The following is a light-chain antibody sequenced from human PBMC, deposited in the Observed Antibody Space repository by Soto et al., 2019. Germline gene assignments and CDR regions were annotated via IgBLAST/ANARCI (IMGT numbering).Light chain of an antibody. CDR3: QQYGNSRT. CDR1: QSVSSSY. Sequence: EIVLTQSPGTLSLSPGERATLSCRASQSVSSSYLAWYQQEPGQAPRLLIYGASSRATGIPDRFSGSGSGTDFTLTISRLEPEDFAVYYCQQYGNSRTFGQGTKV. V-gene: IGKV3-20*01. J-gene: IGKJ1*01. CDR2: GAS.